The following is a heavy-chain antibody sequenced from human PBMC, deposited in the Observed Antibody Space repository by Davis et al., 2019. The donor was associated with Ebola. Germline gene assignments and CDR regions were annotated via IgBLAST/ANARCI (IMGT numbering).Heavy chain of an antibody. CDR3: ARDSSRFVGASDFDY. V-gene: IGHV3-23*01. Sequence: GESLKISCAASGFTFSSYAMSWVRQAPGKGLEWVSAISGSGGSTYYADPVKGRFTISRDNCKNTLYLQMNSLRAEDTAVYYCARDSSRFVGASDFDYWGQGTLVTVSS. D-gene: IGHD1-26*01. CDR1: GFTFSSYA. CDR2: ISGSGGST. J-gene: IGHJ4*02.